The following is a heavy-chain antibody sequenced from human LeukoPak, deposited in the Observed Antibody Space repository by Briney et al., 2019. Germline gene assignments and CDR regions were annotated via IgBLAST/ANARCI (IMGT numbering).Heavy chain of an antibody. V-gene: IGHV3-30*18. CDR3: AKDGGGSGYN. CDR1: GFTFSSYA. D-gene: IGHD3-22*01. Sequence: PGGSLRLSCAASGFTFSSYAMSWVRQAPGKGLEWVAVISYDGSNKYYADSVKGRFTISRDNSKNTLYLQMNSLRAEDTAVYYCAKDGGGSGYNWGQGTLVTVSS. CDR2: ISYDGSNK. J-gene: IGHJ4*02.